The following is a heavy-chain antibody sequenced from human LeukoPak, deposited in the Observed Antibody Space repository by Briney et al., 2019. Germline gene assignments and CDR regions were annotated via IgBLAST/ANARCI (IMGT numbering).Heavy chain of an antibody. CDR1: GFTFTSSA. J-gene: IGHJ6*03. V-gene: IGHV1-58*01. Sequence: ASVKVSCKASGFTFTSSAVQWVRQARGQRLEWIGWIVVGSGNTNYAQKFQERVTITRDMSTSTAYMELSSLRSEDTAVYYCAAEAVTTDYYYYMDVWGKGTTVTVSS. D-gene: IGHD4-11*01. CDR2: IVVGSGNT. CDR3: AAEAVTTDYYYYMDV.